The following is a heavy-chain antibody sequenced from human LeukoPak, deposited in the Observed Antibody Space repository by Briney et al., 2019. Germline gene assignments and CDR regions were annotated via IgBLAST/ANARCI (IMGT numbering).Heavy chain of an antibody. D-gene: IGHD3-3*01. Sequence: SETLSLTCTVSGGSISSYYWSWIRQPPGKGLEWIGYIYTSGSTKYNPSLKSRVTISVDTSKNQFSLKLSSVTAADTAVYYCASGYDFWSGYYKYWGQGTLVTVSS. CDR2: IYTSGST. V-gene: IGHV4-4*09. CDR3: ASGYDFWSGYYKY. J-gene: IGHJ4*02. CDR1: GGSISSYY.